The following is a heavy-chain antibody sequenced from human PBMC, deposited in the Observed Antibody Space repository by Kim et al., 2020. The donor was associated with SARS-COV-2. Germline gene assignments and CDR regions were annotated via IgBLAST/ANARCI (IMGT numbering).Heavy chain of an antibody. Sequence: YYTPSLKSRVTISVDTSKNQFSLKLSSVTAADTAVYYCARYCTNGVCYTYWGQGTLVTVSS. D-gene: IGHD2-8*01. J-gene: IGHJ4*02. CDR3: ARYCTNGVCYTY. V-gene: IGHV4-39*01.